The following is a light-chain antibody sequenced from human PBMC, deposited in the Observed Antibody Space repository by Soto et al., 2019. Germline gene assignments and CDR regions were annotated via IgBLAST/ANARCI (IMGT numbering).Light chain of an antibody. V-gene: IGKV3-20*01. J-gene: IGKJ5*01. CDR3: QQYGSSPPSST. CDR1: QSISGNY. CDR2: GAS. Sequence: EIVLTQSPGTLSLSPGEVATLSCRAIQSISGNYLAWYQQKPGQAPRLLIYGASNRATDIPDRFSGRGSGTDFTLTISRLEPEDFAVYYCQQYGSSPPSSTFGQGTRLEIK.